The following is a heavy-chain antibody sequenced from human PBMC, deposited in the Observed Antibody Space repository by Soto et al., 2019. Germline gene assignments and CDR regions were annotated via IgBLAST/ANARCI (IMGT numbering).Heavy chain of an antibody. V-gene: IGHV4-34*01. J-gene: IGHJ4*02. D-gene: IGHD3-10*02. CDR2: ITHSGST. CDR3: ARSSVRGWSY. Sequence: TLSLTYAVYGGSFSGYDWTWIRQPPGKGLEWIVEITHSGSTNYNPSLKSLVTISVDTSKNQFSLNLNSVTAADTAVYYCARSSVRGWSYWGQGTLVTVSS. CDR1: GGSFSGYD.